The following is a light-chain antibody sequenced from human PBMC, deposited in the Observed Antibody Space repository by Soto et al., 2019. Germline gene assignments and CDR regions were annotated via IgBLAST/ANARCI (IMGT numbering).Light chain of an antibody. CDR1: QSVSSY. V-gene: IGKV3-11*01. Sequence: EIVLTQSPATLSLSPGERATLSCRASQSVSSYLAWYQQKPGQAPRLLIYDASNRATGIPARFSGSGSGTDFTLTISRLQPEDSALYYCQQYNNWPPWTFGQGTKVDIK. CDR2: DAS. CDR3: QQYNNWPPWT. J-gene: IGKJ1*01.